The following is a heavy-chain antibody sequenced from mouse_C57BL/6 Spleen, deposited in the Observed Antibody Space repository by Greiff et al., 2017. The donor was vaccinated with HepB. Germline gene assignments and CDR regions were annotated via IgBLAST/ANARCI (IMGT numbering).Heavy chain of an antibody. J-gene: IGHJ2*01. V-gene: IGHV1-53*01. CDR2: INPSNGGT. Sequence: VQLQQPGTELVKPGASVKLSCKASGYTFTSYWMHWVKQRPGQGLEWIGNINPSNGGTNYNEKFKSKATLTVDKSSSTAYMQLSSLTSEDSAVYYCAREGVYYYGRDYFDYWGQGTTLTVSS. CDR3: AREGVYYYGRDYFDY. D-gene: IGHD1-1*01. CDR1: GYTFTSYW.